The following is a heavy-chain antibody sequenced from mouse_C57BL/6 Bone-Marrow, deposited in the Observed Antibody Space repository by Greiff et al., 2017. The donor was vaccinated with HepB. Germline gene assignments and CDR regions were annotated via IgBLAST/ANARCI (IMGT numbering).Heavy chain of an antibody. V-gene: IGHV5-9*01. Sequence: EVNVVESGGGLVKPGGSLKLSCAASGFTFSSYTMSWVRQTPEKRLEWVATISGGGGNTYYPDSVKGRFTISRDNAKNTLYLQMSSLRSEDTALYYCATYYGSRGAGFAYWGQGTLVTVSA. CDR2: ISGGGGNT. CDR3: ATYYGSRGAGFAY. D-gene: IGHD1-1*01. J-gene: IGHJ3*01. CDR1: GFTFSSYT.